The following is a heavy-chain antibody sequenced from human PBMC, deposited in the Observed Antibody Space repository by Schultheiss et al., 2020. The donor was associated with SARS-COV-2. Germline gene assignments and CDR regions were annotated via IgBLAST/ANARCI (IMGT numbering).Heavy chain of an antibody. V-gene: IGHV4-39*07. CDR3: ARGRTVVVPGPILGVGPWYYYHVMDV. Sequence: SETLSLTCTVSGGSVSSGSYYWSWIRQPPGKGLEWIGEIYHSGSTNYNPSLEGRVTISLHTSKNQSSLTLRSVTAADTAVYFCARGRTVVVPGPILGVGPWYYYHVMDVWGRGTTVTVSS. CDR2: IYHSGST. D-gene: IGHD2-2*02. CDR1: GGSVSSGSYY. J-gene: IGHJ6*02.